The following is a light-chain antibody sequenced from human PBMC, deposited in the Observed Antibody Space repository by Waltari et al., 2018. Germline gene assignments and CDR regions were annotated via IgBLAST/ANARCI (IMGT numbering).Light chain of an antibody. Sequence: DIQMTQSPSSVSASVGDGVTITCRASQDISSWLAWYQQKPGQAPRLLIYAVSILHSGVPSRFSGSGSGTDFTLTITSLQPEDFAIYYCQQGDGFHPITFGQGTRLE. CDR2: AVS. V-gene: IGKV1-12*01. CDR1: QDISSW. CDR3: QQGDGFHPIT. J-gene: IGKJ5*01.